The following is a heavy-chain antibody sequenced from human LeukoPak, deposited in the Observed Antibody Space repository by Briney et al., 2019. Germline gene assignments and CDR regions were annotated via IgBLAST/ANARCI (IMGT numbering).Heavy chain of an antibody. D-gene: IGHD6-13*01. J-gene: IGHJ4*02. CDR1: GFTFSTYN. CDR2: ISSSRNYV. V-gene: IGHV3-21*01. Sequence: GGSLRLSCAASGFTFSTYNMNWVRQAPGKGLEWVSSISSSRNYVYYADSMKGRFTISRDNAKNSLYLQTNSLRAEDTAVYYCARSSKQQTDFEYWGQGTLVTVSS. CDR3: ARSSKQQTDFEY.